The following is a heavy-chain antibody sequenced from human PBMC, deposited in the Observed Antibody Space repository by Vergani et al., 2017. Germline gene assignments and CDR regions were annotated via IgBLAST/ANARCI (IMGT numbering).Heavy chain of an antibody. Sequence: EVQLVESGGGLVQPGGSLRLSCAASGFTFSSYWMHWVRQAPGKGLVWVSRINSDGSSTSYADSVKGRFTISRDNAKNTLYLQMNSLRAEDTAVYYCARDLLPNYDFWSGYSHAYYSYYGMDVWGQGTTVTVSS. J-gene: IGHJ6*02. D-gene: IGHD3-3*01. CDR3: ARDLLPNYDFWSGYSHAYYSYYGMDV. CDR1: GFTFSSYW. CDR2: INSDGSST. V-gene: IGHV3-74*01.